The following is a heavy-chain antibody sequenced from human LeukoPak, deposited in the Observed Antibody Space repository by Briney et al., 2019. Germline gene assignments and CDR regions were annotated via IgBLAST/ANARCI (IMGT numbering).Heavy chain of an antibody. Sequence: GGSLRLSCAASGFTFNNYWMYWVRQAPGKGRVWVSRINGEGSSTIYADSVKGRFTISRDNAKNTLYLQMNSLRAEDTAMYYCARDSSRFPVFWGQGTLVTVSS. V-gene: IGHV3-74*01. J-gene: IGHJ4*02. CDR1: GFTFNNYW. CDR2: INGEGSST. CDR3: ARDSSRFPVF.